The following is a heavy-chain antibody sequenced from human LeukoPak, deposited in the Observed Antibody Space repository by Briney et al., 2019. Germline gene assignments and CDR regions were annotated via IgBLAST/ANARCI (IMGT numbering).Heavy chain of an antibody. J-gene: IGHJ4*02. Sequence: SETLSLTCTVSGGSISSYYWSWIRQPAGKGLEWIGRIYTSGSTNYNPSLKSRVTMSVDTSKNQFSLKLSSVTAADTAVYYCARDRYSGYDSYFDYWGQGTLVTVSS. CDR1: GGSISSYY. CDR2: IYTSGST. CDR3: ARDRYSGYDSYFDY. D-gene: IGHD5-12*01. V-gene: IGHV4-4*07.